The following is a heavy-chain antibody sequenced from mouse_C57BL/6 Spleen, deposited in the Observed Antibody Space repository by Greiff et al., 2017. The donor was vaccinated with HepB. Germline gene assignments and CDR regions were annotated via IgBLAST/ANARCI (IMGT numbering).Heavy chain of an antibody. CDR3: AIGGGPNYFDY. J-gene: IGHJ2*01. Sequence: QVQLKQPGAELVKPGASVKVSCKASGYTFTSYWMHWVKQRPGQGLEWIGRIHPSDSDTNYNQKFKGKATLTVDKSSSTAYMQLSSLTSEDSAVYYCAIGGGPNYFDYWGQGTTLTVSS. V-gene: IGHV1-74*01. CDR1: GYTFTSYW. CDR2: IHPSDSDT.